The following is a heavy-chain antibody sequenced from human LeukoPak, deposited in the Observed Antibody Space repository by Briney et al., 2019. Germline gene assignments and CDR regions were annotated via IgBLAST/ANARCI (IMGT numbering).Heavy chain of an antibody. D-gene: IGHD5-18*01. CDR1: GFTVSSNY. CDR3: SRVGYTYKTRAL. Sequence: GGSLRLSCAASGFTVSSNYMSWVRQAPGKGLEWVSAIYSDGRTYYADSVRGRFTISRDISKSTLYLQMSSLRAEDTAVYFCSRVGYTYKTRALWGQGTLVTVSS. J-gene: IGHJ4*02. V-gene: IGHV3-66*01. CDR2: IYSDGRT.